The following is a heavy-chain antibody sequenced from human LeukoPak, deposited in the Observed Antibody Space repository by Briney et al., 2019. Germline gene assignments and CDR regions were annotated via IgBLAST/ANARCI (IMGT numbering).Heavy chain of an antibody. D-gene: IGHD3-10*01. CDR3: AREVLLWFGDQTGFDY. Sequence: QPGGSLRLSCAASGFTFSSYAMSWVRQAPGKGLEWGSAISGSGGSTYYADSVKGRFTIFRGNSKNTLYLQMNSLRAEDTAVYYCAREVLLWFGDQTGFDYWGQGTLVTVSS. J-gene: IGHJ4*02. CDR1: GFTFSSYA. CDR2: ISGSGGST. V-gene: IGHV3-23*01.